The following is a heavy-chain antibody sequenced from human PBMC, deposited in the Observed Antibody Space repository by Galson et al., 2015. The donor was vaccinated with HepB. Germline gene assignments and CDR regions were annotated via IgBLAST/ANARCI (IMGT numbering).Heavy chain of an antibody. CDR2: INPSGGST. Sequence: SVKVSCKASGYTFTSYYMHWVRQAPGQGLEWMGIINPSGGSTSYAQKFQGRVTMTRDTSTSTAYMELSSLRSEDTAVYYCASHMTTVTTYLDYWGQGTLVTVSS. CDR1: GYTFTSYY. D-gene: IGHD4-11*01. J-gene: IGHJ4*02. V-gene: IGHV1-46*01. CDR3: ASHMTTVTTYLDY.